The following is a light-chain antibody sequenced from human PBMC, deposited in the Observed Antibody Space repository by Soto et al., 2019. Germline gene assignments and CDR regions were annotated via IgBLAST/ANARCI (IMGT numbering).Light chain of an antibody. Sequence: DIQMTQSPSSLSASVRDRVTITCRASQSINSYLNWYQQKPGKAPKLLIYAASSLQSGVPSRFSGSGTGTDFTLTIISLQPEDFATYYCQQSYSTPPYTFGQGTTLEIK. CDR3: QQSYSTPPYT. CDR1: QSINSY. V-gene: IGKV1-39*01. J-gene: IGKJ2*01. CDR2: AAS.